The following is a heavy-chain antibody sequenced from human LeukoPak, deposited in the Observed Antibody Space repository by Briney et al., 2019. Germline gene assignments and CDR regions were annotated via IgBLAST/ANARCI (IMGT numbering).Heavy chain of an antibody. CDR1: GGSISSYY. V-gene: IGHV4-59*01. CDR2: IYYSGST. D-gene: IGHD1-1*01. Sequence: PSETLSLTCTVSGGSISSYYWSWIRQPPEKGLEWIGYIYYSGSTNYNPSLKSRVTISVDTSKNQFSLKLSSVTAADTAVYYCARDMRPYNWNDEGNYYYYGMDVWGQGTTVTVSS. CDR3: ARDMRPYNWNDEGNYYYYGMDV. J-gene: IGHJ6*02.